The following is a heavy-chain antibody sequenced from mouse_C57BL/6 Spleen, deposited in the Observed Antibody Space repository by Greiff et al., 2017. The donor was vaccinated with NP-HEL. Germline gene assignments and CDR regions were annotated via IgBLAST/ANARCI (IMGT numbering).Heavy chain of an antibody. D-gene: IGHD1-1*01. CDR1: GYTFTSYW. CDR3: ARAGIPHYYGSSDY. V-gene: IGHV1-61*01. J-gene: IGHJ2*01. CDR2: IYPSDSET. Sequence: QVQLQQPGAELVRPVSSVKLSCKASGYTFTSYWMDWVKQRPGQGLEWIGNIYPSDSETHYNQKFKDKATLTVDKSSSTAYMQLSSLTSEDSAVYYCARAGIPHYYGSSDYWGQGTTLTVSS.